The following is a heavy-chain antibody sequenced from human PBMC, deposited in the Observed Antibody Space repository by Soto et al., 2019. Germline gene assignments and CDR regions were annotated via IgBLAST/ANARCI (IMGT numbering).Heavy chain of an antibody. Sequence: LRLSCAASGFTFSSYAMSWVRQAPGKGLEWVSAISGSGGSTYYADSVKGRFTISRDNSKNTLYLQMNSLRAEDTAVYYCAKHPYYDSSGTYGMDVWGQGTTVTVSS. D-gene: IGHD3-22*01. CDR2: ISGSGGST. V-gene: IGHV3-23*01. CDR1: GFTFSSYA. J-gene: IGHJ6*02. CDR3: AKHPYYDSSGTYGMDV.